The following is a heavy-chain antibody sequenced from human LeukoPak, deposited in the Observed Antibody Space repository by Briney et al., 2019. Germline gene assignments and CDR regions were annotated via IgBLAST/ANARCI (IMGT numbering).Heavy chain of an antibody. D-gene: IGHD1-1*01. V-gene: IGHV3-48*01. CDR2: ISSGSSTI. CDR3: ARDLGRTGTTRLFDY. CDR1: GFTFSSYS. Sequence: RPGGSLRLSCAASGFTFSSYSMNWVRQAPGKGLEWVSYISSGSSTIYYADSVKGRFTISRDNAKNSLYLQMNSLRAEDTAVYYCARDLGRTGTTRLFDYWGQGTLVTVSS. J-gene: IGHJ4*02.